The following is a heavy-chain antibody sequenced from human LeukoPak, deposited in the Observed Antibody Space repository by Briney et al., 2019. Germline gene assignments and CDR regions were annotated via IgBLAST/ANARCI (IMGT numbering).Heavy chain of an antibody. J-gene: IGHJ4*02. D-gene: IGHD1-26*01. Sequence: GGSLRLSCAASGFSFSSNAMSWVRQAPARGLEWVSSIRGNGDTFYADSVKGRFTLSRDDSRNTVYLHLNNLRVEDSAVYYCAKTWYSNDYDYWGQGTLVTVSS. CDR2: IRGNGDT. CDR1: GFSFSSNA. CDR3: AKTWYSNDYDY. V-gene: IGHV3-23*01.